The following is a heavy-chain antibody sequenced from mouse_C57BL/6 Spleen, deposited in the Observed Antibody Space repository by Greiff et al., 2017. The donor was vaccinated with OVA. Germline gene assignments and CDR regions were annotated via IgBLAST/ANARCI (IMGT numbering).Heavy chain of an antibody. CDR2: IWWDDDK. V-gene: IGHV8-8*01. CDR1: GFSLSTFGMG. Sequence: QVTLKESGPGILQPSQTLSLTCSFSGFSLSTFGMGVGWIRQPSGKGLEWLAHIWWDDDKYYNPALKSRLTISKGTSKNQVFLKSANVDTSDTATYYCARLYDYPWFAYWGQGTLVTVSA. CDR3: ARLYDYPWFAY. J-gene: IGHJ3*01. D-gene: IGHD2-4*01.